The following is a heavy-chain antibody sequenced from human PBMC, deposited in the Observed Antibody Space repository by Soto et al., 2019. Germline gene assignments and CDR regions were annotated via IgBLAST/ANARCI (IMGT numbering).Heavy chain of an antibody. CDR1: GGSISSGGYY. Sequence: QVQLQESGPGLVKPSQTLSLTCTVSGGSISSGGYYWGWFRQHPGKGLEWIGYIYYSGSTYYNPSLKSRVTISVDTSKNQFSLKLSSVTAADTAVYYCARAYGDYFNWFDPWGQGTLVTVSS. D-gene: IGHD4-17*01. J-gene: IGHJ5*02. V-gene: IGHV4-31*03. CDR3: ARAYGDYFNWFDP. CDR2: IYYSGST.